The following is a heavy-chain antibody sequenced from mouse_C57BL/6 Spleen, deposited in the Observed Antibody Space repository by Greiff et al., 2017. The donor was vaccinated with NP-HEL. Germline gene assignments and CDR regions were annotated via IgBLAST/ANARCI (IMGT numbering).Heavy chain of an antibody. CDR3: ARCGPYYSNFWFAY. V-gene: IGHV1-26*01. CDR2: INPNNGGT. J-gene: IGHJ3*01. Sequence: EVQLQQSGPELVKPGASVKISCKASGYTFTDYYMNWVKQSHGKSLEWIGDINPNNGGTSYNQKFKGKATLTVDKSSSTAYMELRSLTSEDSAGYYCARCGPYYSNFWFAYWGQVTLVTVSA. D-gene: IGHD2-5*01. CDR1: GYTFTDYY.